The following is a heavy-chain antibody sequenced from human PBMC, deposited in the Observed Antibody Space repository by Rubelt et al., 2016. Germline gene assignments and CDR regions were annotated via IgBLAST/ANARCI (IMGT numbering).Heavy chain of an antibody. J-gene: IGHJ4*02. Sequence: QVQLVQSGAEVKKPGASVKVSCKASGYTFPRYALHWARQAPGQRLEWMGWITAGNGNTKYSPKFQGRVTITRDTSASTVYMELSSLGSEDTAVYYCARGNLDYWGQGTLVTVSS. CDR1: GYTFPRYA. V-gene: IGHV1-3*01. D-gene: IGHD1-14*01. CDR3: ARGNLDY. CDR2: ITAGNGNT.